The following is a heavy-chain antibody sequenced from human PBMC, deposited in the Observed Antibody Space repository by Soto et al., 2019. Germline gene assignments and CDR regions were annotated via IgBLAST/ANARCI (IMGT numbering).Heavy chain of an antibody. CDR3: AGRRDWLFFDF. Sequence: SVTLSLTCTVSGASTRGYYWSWNRQSPGKGLEWIGYMYYNGSPSYNPSLKSRVTISIDTSKNQFFLKLNSVTAADTAIYYCAGRRDWLFFDFWGQGALVTVSS. CDR1: GASTRGYY. CDR2: MYYNGSP. D-gene: IGHD3-9*01. J-gene: IGHJ4*02. V-gene: IGHV4-59*01.